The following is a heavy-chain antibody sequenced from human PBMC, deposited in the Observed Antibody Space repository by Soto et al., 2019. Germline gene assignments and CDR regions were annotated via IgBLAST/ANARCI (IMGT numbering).Heavy chain of an antibody. D-gene: IGHD6-13*01. CDR1: GDSIDNYY. V-gene: IGHV4-4*07. Sequence: QVQLQESGPGLVKPSETLSLTCTVSGDSIDNYYWSWIRQPAGKGLEGIGRIYSTGNTNYNPSLKSRVTMSVGTSNNQFSLKMSSVTAADTAVYCCAREGIKRQLVVGYYYYGMDVWGQGTTVTISS. J-gene: IGHJ6*02. CDR3: AREGIKRQLVVGYYYYGMDV. CDR2: IYSTGNT.